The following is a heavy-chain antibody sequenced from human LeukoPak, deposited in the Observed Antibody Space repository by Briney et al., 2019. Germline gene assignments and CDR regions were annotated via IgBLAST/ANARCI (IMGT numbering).Heavy chain of an antibody. D-gene: IGHD5-12*01. J-gene: IGHJ4*02. Sequence: VSVKVSCKASGYTFTGYYMHWVRQAPGQGLEWMGWINPNSGGTNYAQKFQGRVTMTRDTSISTAYMELSRLRSDDTAVYYCARERVYSGYVGSNFDYWGQGTLVIVSS. CDR1: GYTFTGYY. V-gene: IGHV1-2*02. CDR3: ARERVYSGYVGSNFDY. CDR2: INPNSGGT.